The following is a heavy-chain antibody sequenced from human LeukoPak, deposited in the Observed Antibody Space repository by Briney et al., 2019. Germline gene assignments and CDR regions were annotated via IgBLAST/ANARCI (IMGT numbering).Heavy chain of an antibody. CDR3: ARRSRNGLDAFDI. Sequence: ASVKVSCKASAYTFTGYYLHWVRQAPGQGPDWMGWIDPNNGDTEYAQKFQGRVTMTRVRSISTAYVELSRLTSDDTAVYYCARRSRNGLDAFDIWGQGTMITVSS. D-gene: IGHD2-8*01. CDR1: AYTFTGYY. CDR2: IDPNNGDT. J-gene: IGHJ3*02. V-gene: IGHV1-2*02.